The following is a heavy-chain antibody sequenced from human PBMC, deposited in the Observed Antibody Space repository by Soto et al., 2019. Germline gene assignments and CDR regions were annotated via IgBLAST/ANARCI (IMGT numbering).Heavy chain of an antibody. CDR2: VNGDGRRT. V-gene: IGHV3-74*01. D-gene: IGHD4-17*01. CDR1: GFTFSSYW. Sequence: EVQLVEPGGGLVQPGGSLRLSCAASGFTFSSYWMHWVRQNPGKGLVWVSRVNGDGRRTSYADSVKGRFTISRDNAKNTLYLQMNRLRAADTAVYYCARVGYGDYHFDYWGQGALVTVSS. CDR3: ARVGYGDYHFDY. J-gene: IGHJ4*02.